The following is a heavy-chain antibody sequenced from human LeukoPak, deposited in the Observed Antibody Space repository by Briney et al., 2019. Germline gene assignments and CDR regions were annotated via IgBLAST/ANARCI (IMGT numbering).Heavy chain of an antibody. Sequence: GGSLRLSCAASGFTFSSNYMSWVRQAPGKGLEWVSVIYSGGSTYYADSVKGRFTISRDNSKNTLYLQMNSLRAEDTAVYYCAREGSSSMSFDYWGQGTLVTVSS. CDR2: IYSGGST. J-gene: IGHJ4*02. D-gene: IGHD6-6*01. CDR3: AREGSSSMSFDY. V-gene: IGHV3-53*01. CDR1: GFTFSSNY.